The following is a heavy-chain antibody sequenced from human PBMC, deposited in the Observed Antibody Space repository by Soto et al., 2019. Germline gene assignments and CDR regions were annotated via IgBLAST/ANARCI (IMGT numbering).Heavy chain of an antibody. V-gene: IGHV4-59*08. J-gene: IGHJ5*02. D-gene: IGHD6-13*01. CDR1: CSSISTYY. Sequence: SETLSLTCTVSCSSISTYYWSWIRQPPGKGLEYIGYIYYSGSTDYNPSLKSRVTISIDTSKNQFSLKLSSVTAADTAMYYCARQRMIAAAGTNWFDPRGQGTLVTVS. CDR2: IYYSGST. CDR3: ARQRMIAAAGTNWFDP.